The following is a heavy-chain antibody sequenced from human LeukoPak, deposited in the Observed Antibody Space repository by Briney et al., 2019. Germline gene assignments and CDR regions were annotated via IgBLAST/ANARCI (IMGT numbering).Heavy chain of an antibody. Sequence: ASVKVSCKASGYTFTGYYMHWVRQAPGQGLEWMGWINPNSGGTNYAQKFQGWVTMARDTSISTAYMELSRLRSDDTAVYYCARGNNWNDVGWFDPWGQGTLVTVSS. CDR3: ARGNNWNDVGWFDP. CDR1: GYTFTGYY. CDR2: INPNSGGT. V-gene: IGHV1-2*04. D-gene: IGHD1-20*01. J-gene: IGHJ5*02.